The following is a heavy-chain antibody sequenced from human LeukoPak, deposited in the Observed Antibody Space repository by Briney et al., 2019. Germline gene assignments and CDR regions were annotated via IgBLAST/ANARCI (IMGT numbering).Heavy chain of an antibody. CDR2: IYYSGST. CDR1: GGSISSYY. D-gene: IGHD6-19*01. CDR3: AGIAVAGTGPSFDY. V-gene: IGHV4-59*01. Sequence: SETLFLTCTVSGGSISSYYWSWIRQPPGKGLEWIGYIYYSGSTNYNPSLKSRVIISVDTSKNQFSLKLSSVTAADTAVYYCAGIAVAGTGPSFDYWGQGTLVTVSS. J-gene: IGHJ4*02.